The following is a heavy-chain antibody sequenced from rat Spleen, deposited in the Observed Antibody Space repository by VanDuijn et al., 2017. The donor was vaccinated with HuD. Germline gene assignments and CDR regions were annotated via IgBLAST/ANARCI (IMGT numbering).Heavy chain of an antibody. V-gene: IGHV5-22*01. D-gene: IGHD1-9*01. J-gene: IGHJ1*01. CDR2: IYYEGSST. CDR1: GFTFSDYY. Sequence: EVQLVESGGGLVQPGRSMKLSCAASGFTFSDYYMAWVRQTPKKGLEWVASIYYEGSSTYYGDSVKGRFTISRDNAKSTLYLQMNSLRSEDTATYYCARQDGYNYWYFDFWGPGTMVTVSS. CDR3: ARQDGYNYWYFDF.